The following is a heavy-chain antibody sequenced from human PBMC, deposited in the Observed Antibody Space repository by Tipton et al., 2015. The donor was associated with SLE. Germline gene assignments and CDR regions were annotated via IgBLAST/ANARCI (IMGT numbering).Heavy chain of an antibody. CDR2: ISGSGGSR. J-gene: IGHJ6*02. V-gene: IGHV3-21*01. Sequence: GSLRLSCAASGFTFSSYSMSWVRQAPGKGLEWVSTISGSGGSRYYADSVKGRFTIPRDNAKNSLYLQMNSLRAEDTAVYYCARVSGGQDAFDVWGQGTTVTVSS. CDR1: GFTFSSYS. D-gene: IGHD1-26*01. CDR3: ARVSGGQDAFDV.